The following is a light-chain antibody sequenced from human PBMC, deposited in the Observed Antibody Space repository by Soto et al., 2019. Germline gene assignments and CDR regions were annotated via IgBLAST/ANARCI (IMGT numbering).Light chain of an antibody. CDR2: EVY. J-gene: IGLJ2*01. V-gene: IGLV2-8*01. Sequence: QSVLTQPPYASGSPGQSVTISCTGTSSDLGGYNYVSWYQQHPGKAPKLMIYEVYKRPSGVPDRFSGSKSGNTASLTVSGLQAEDEADYFCSSYADDRGVFGGGTKLTVL. CDR3: SSYADDRGV. CDR1: SSDLGGYNY.